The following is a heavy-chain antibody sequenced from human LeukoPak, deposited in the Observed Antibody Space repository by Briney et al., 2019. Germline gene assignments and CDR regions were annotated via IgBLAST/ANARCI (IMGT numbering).Heavy chain of an antibody. D-gene: IGHD3-10*01. CDR1: GGSISSGSYY. V-gene: IGHV4-61*02. CDR3: ARVMVRGPPAY. Sequence: SETLSLTCTVSGGSISSGSYYWSWIRQPAGKGLEWIGRIYTSGSTNYNPSLKSRVTISVDTSKNQFSLKLSSVTAADTAVYYCARVMVRGPPAYWGQGTLVTVSS. J-gene: IGHJ4*02. CDR2: IYTSGST.